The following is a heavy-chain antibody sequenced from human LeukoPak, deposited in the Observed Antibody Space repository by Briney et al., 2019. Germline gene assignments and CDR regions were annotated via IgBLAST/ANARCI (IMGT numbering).Heavy chain of an antibody. CDR1: GFTVSSNY. Sequence: PGGSLRLSCAASGFTVSSNYMSWVRQAPGKGLEWVSVIYSGGSTYYADSVKGRFTISRDNSKNTLYLQMNSLRAEDTAVYYCAREEDTYYYMDVWGKGTTVTVSS. CDR3: AREEDTYYYMDV. D-gene: IGHD5-18*01. CDR2: IYSGGST. J-gene: IGHJ6*03. V-gene: IGHV3-66*01.